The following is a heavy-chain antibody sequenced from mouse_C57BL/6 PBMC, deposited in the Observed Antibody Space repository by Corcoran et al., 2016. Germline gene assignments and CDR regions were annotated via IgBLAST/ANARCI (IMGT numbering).Heavy chain of an antibody. J-gene: IGHJ4*01. Sequence: EVQLQQSGPELVKPGASVKIPCKASGYTFTDYNMDWVKQSHGKSLEWIGDINPNNGGTIYNQKFKGKATLTVDKSSSTAYMELHSLTSEDTAVYYCARYYYGSSPYYYAMDYWGQGTSVTVSS. D-gene: IGHD1-1*01. CDR1: GYTFTDYN. CDR3: ARYYYGSSPYYYAMDY. CDR2: INPNNGGT. V-gene: IGHV1-18*01.